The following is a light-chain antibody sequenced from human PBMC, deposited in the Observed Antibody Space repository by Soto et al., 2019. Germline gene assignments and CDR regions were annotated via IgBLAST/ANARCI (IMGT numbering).Light chain of an antibody. J-gene: IGKJ4*01. CDR2: GAS. CDR1: QSVDSR. Sequence: IVMTQSPATLPVSPGERATLSCRTSQSVDSRLAWYQHKPGQAPRLLIYGASNRATGIPARFSGSGSGTEFTLTIDSLQSEDFAIYFCQQGSNWPPGLTFGGGTKVDIK. CDR3: QQGSNWPPGLT. V-gene: IGKV3-15*01.